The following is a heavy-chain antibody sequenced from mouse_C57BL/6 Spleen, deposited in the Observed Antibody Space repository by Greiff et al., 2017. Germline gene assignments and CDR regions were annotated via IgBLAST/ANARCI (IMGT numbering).Heavy chain of an antibody. CDR2: INTSNGGT. V-gene: IGHV1-53*01. Sequence: QVQLQQPGTELVQPGASVKLSCKASGYTFTSYWMHWVKQRPGQGLEWIGDINTSNGGTNYNEKFKSKATLTVDKSSSTSYMQLSSLTSEDSAVYYCARCPPYYYGSSWYAMDYWGQGTSVTVSS. D-gene: IGHD1-1*01. CDR1: GYTFTSYW. J-gene: IGHJ4*01. CDR3: ARCPPYYYGSSWYAMDY.